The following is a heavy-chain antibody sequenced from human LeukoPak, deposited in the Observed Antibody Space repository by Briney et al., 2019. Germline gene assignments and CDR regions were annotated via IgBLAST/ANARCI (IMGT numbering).Heavy chain of an antibody. D-gene: IGHD3-22*01. J-gene: IGHJ5*02. CDR3: ARVSYDSSAEGRFDP. Sequence: GGSLRLSCAASGFTFSDYYMSWIRQAPGKGLEWVSYISSSGSTIYYADSVKGRFTISRDNAKNSLYLQMNSLRAKDTAVYYCARVSYDSSAEGRFDPWGQGTLVTVSS. V-gene: IGHV3-11*01. CDR2: ISSSGSTI. CDR1: GFTFSDYY.